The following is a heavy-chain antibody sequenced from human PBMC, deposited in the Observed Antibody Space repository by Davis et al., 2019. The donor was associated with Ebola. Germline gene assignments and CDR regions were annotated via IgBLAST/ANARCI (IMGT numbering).Heavy chain of an antibody. Sequence: SETLSLTCTVSCGSISTYYWSWIRQPPGKGLEWIGYIYYSGSTNYNPSLKSRVTISVDTSKNQFSLKLSSVTAADTAVYYCAREAGVVIFDYWGQGTLVTVSS. J-gene: IGHJ4*02. D-gene: IGHD3-3*01. CDR3: AREAGVVIFDY. V-gene: IGHV4-59*12. CDR2: IYYSGST. CDR1: CGSISTYY.